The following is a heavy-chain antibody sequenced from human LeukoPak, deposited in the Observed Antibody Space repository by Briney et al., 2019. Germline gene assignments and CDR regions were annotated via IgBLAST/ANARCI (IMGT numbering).Heavy chain of an antibody. CDR1: DDSVSRSGSY. D-gene: IGHD2-2*01. CDR3: ASGVVVPAAIPPVVDY. V-gene: IGHV4-39*07. Sequence: SETLSLTCSVSDDSVSRSGSYWGWIRQPPGKGLEWIGSIFNTGITFYNPALQSRVTISVDRSKNQFSLKLSSVTAADTAVYYCASGVVVPAAIPPVVDYWGQGTLVTVSS. J-gene: IGHJ4*02. CDR2: IFNTGIT.